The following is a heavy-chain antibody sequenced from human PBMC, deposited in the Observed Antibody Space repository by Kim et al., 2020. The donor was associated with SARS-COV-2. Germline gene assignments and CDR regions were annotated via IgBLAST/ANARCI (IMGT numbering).Heavy chain of an antibody. Sequence: GGSLRLSCAASGFVVSSNYMSWVRQAPGRGLEWVSVIYSGGSTYYADSVKGRFIISRDNPRSTLYLQMNTLRAEDTAVYYCARDILGATRWGQGTLVTVS. J-gene: IGHJ4*02. CDR1: GFVVSSNY. CDR3: ARDILGATR. D-gene: IGHD1-26*01. V-gene: IGHV3-53*01. CDR2: IYSGGST.